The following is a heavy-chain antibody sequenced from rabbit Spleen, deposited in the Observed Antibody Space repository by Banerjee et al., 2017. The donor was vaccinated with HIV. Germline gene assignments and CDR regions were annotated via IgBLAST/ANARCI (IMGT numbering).Heavy chain of an antibody. CDR1: GFDFSNYG. J-gene: IGHJ4*01. Sequence: QEQLEESGGGQVQRGGSLKLSCKASGFDFSNYGVSWVRQAPGKGLEWIGYIDPFFGVTYYATWVNGRFTISSHNAQNTLYLQLNSLTAADTATYFCVRGASSSGYYSLWGPGTLVTVS. D-gene: IGHD1-1*01. CDR3: VRGASSSGYYSL. V-gene: IGHV1S47*01. CDR2: IDPFFGVT.